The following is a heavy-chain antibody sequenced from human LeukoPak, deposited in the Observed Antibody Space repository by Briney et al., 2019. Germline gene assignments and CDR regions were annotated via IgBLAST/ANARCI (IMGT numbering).Heavy chain of an antibody. Sequence: SETLSLTCTVSGGTFNTNTYYWAWIRQPPGKGLEWLGSIYFSGSTFYNPSLKSRVTISVDTSKNQFSLKLSSVTAADTAVYYCARLYGSGSYPYWGQGTLVTVSS. J-gene: IGHJ4*02. CDR3: ARLYGSGSYPY. D-gene: IGHD3-10*01. CDR1: GGTFNTNTYY. CDR2: IYFSGST. V-gene: IGHV4-39*01.